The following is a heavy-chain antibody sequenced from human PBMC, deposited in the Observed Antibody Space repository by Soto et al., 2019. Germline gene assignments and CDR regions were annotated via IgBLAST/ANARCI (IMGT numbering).Heavy chain of an antibody. CDR2: IYSDGST. CDR1: GFTVNNNY. Sequence: GGSLRLSCAASGFTVNNNYMGWVRQAPGKGLEWVSVIYSDGSTYYADSVKGRFTISRDNSKNTLYLQMNSLRAEDTAVFYCARAPSGNYYFDSWGQGTLVTVSS. V-gene: IGHV3-53*01. CDR3: ARAPSGNYYFDS. D-gene: IGHD1-26*01. J-gene: IGHJ4*02.